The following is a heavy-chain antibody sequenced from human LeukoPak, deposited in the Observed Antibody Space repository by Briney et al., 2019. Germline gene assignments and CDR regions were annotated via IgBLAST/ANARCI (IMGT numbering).Heavy chain of an antibody. CDR1: GGSISSGSYY. V-gene: IGHV4-39*01. Sequence: PSETLSLTCTVSGGSISSGSYYWGWIRQPPGKGLEWIGSIYYSGSTYYNPSLKSRVTISVDTSKNQFSLKLSSVTAADTAVYYCARRTILGASFDYWGQGTLVTVSS. CDR3: ARRTILGASFDY. J-gene: IGHJ4*02. CDR2: IYYSGST. D-gene: IGHD1-26*01.